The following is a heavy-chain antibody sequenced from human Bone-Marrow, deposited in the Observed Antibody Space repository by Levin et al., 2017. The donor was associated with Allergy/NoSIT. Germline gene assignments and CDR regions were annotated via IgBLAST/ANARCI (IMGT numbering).Heavy chain of an antibody. Sequence: SCAASGFTFSSYDMHWVRQATGRGLEWVSAIGTAADSYYSGSVKGRFTVSRDNAKNSFYLQMNSLSAGDTAVYYCARVALPRYCTSTSCSGSGYYFDYWGQGTLVTVSS. V-gene: IGHV3-13*04. D-gene: IGHD2-2*01. CDR2: IGTAADS. J-gene: IGHJ4*02. CDR1: GFTFSSYD. CDR3: ARVALPRYCTSTSCSGSGYYFDY.